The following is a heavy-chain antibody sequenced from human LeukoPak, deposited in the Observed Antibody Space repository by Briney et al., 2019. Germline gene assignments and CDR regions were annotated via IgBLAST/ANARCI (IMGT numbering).Heavy chain of an antibody. J-gene: IGHJ6*02. CDR3: VSKMEV. V-gene: IGHV3-7*01. Sequence: GGSLRLSCVASGFTFSSYWMHWVRQAPGKGLEWVANMNRDGSEKYCVESVKGRFTISRDNAKNSLYLQMNSLRAEDTAVYYCVSKMEVWGQGTTVTVSS. CDR1: GFTFSSYW. CDR2: MNRDGSEK.